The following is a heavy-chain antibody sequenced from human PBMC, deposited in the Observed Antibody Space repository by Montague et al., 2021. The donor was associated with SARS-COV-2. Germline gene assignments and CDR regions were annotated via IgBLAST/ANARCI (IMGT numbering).Heavy chain of an antibody. J-gene: IGHJ6*02. CDR3: VRGPSDTYYYNDIDV. Sequence: PALVKPTQTLTLTCTFSGFSLSTSGMCLTWIRQPPGKALEWHARIDWDGDKHYNTSLQSRLTISKDTSKNLVVLTMTNMDTVDTATYYCVRGPSDTYYYNDIDVWGQGTTVTVSS. CDR1: GFSLSTSGMC. CDR2: IDWDGDK. V-gene: IGHV2-70*11.